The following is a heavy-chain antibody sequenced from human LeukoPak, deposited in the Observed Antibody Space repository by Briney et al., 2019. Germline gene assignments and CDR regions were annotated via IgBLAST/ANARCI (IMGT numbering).Heavy chain of an antibody. Sequence: GGSLRLSCAASGFTFDDYAMHWVRQAPGKGLEWVSGISWNSGSIGYADSVRGRFTISRDNAKNSLYLQMNSLRAEDTALYYCAKGRYSGSQRDYFDYWGQGTLVTVSS. D-gene: IGHD1-26*01. CDR2: ISWNSGSI. V-gene: IGHV3-9*01. J-gene: IGHJ4*02. CDR1: GFTFDDYA. CDR3: AKGRYSGSQRDYFDY.